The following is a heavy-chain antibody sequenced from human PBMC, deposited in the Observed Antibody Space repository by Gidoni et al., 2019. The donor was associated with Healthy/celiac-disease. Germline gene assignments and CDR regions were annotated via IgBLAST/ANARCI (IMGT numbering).Heavy chain of an antibody. CDR3: AKGGRGSYGTNFDY. CDR2: ISGSGGST. D-gene: IGHD3-16*01. CDR1: GFTFSSYA. V-gene: IGHV3-23*01. Sequence: EVQLLESGGGLVQPGGSLRLSCAASGFTFSSYAMSWVRQAPVKGLEWVSAISGSGGSTYYADSVKGRFTISGDNSKNTLYLQMNSLRAEDTAVYYCAKGGRGSYGTNFDYWGQGTLVTVSS. J-gene: IGHJ4*02.